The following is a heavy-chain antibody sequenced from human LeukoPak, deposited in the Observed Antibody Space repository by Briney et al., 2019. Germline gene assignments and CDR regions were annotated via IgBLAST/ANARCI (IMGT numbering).Heavy chain of an antibody. CDR2: IYHSGNT. J-gene: IGHJ5*02. V-gene: IGHV4-4*07. CDR3: ARDMVRGVKAYLSWFDP. Sequence: SETLSLTCTVSGESISSYYWSWIRQPAGKGLEWIGRIYHSGNTNYNPSLKGRVTMSVDTSKNQFSLKLSSVTAADTAVYYCARDMVRGVKAYLSWFDPWGQGTLVTVSS. CDR1: GESISSYY. D-gene: IGHD3-10*01.